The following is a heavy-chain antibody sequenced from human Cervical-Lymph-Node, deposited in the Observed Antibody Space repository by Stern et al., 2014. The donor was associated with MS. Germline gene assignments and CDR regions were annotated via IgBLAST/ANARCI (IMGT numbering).Heavy chain of an antibody. V-gene: IGHV5-51*01. D-gene: IGHD1-14*01. J-gene: IGHJ4*02. CDR3: ARQTTAWASDV. CDR2: IYPGDSET. CDR1: GFKFSVYW. Sequence: EVQLVESGAELIRPGASLKISCKGSGFKFSVYWMAWVRQMPGKGLEWMGFIYPGDSETRYSPSFQGQVTMSADKSTSTACLQWSTLNASDTAMYFCARQTTAWASDVWGQGTLVTVSS.